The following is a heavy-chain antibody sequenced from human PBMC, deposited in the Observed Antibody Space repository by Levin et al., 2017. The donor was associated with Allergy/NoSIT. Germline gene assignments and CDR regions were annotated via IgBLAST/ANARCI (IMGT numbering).Heavy chain of an antibody. V-gene: IGHV4-34*01. J-gene: IGHJ4*02. D-gene: IGHD5-18*01. Sequence: SETLSLTCAVYGGSFSGYYWSWIRQPPGKGLEWIGEINHSGSTNYNPSLKSRVTISVDTSKNQFSLKLSSVTAADTAVYYCARGSRRSYGYRFDYWGQGTLVTVSS. CDR2: INHSGST. CDR1: GGSFSGYY. CDR3: ARGSRRSYGYRFDY.